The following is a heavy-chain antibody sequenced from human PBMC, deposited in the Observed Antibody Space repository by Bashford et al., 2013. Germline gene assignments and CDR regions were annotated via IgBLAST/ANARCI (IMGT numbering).Heavy chain of an antibody. D-gene: IGHD1-26*01. CDR2: IYHSGST. V-gene: IGHV4-30-2*01. Sequence: SETLSLTCAVSGGSISSADNSWNWIRQPPGQGLEWIGYIYHSGSTYYNPSLKSRITISVDRSKNQFSLKLNSVTAADTAVYYCARDRVVGTNWIDPWGQGTLVTVSS. J-gene: IGHJ5*02. CDR3: ARDRVVGTNWIDP. CDR1: GGSISSADNS.